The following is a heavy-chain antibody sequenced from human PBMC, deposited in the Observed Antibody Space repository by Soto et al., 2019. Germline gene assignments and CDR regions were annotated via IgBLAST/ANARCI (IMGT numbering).Heavy chain of an antibody. V-gene: IGHV1-69*12. CDR1: GGTFSSYA. CDR3: ARDYGDYDRLAFDP. D-gene: IGHD4-17*01. Sequence: QVQLVQSGAEVKKPGSSVKVSCKASGGTFSSYAISWVRQAPGQGLEWMGGIIPIFGTANYAQKFQGRVTITADESTSTAYMELSGLRSEDTAVYYCARDYGDYDRLAFDPWGQGTLVTVSS. CDR2: IIPIFGTA. J-gene: IGHJ5*02.